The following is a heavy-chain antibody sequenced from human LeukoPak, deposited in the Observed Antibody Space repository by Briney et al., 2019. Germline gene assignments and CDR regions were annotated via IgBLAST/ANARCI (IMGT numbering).Heavy chain of an antibody. J-gene: IGHJ4*02. CDR2: IYYSGSA. CDR3: ARASSLYYDSRGYVYLFDT. CDR1: GYSISSGYY. V-gene: IGHV4-38-2*02. Sequence: SETLSLTCTVSGYSISSGYYWGWIRQPPGKGLEWIGSIYYSGSAYYNSSLKSRVSISVDTSKNQFSLTLSSVTAADTAVYYCARASSLYYDSRGYVYLFDTWGQGTLVTVSS. D-gene: IGHD3-22*01.